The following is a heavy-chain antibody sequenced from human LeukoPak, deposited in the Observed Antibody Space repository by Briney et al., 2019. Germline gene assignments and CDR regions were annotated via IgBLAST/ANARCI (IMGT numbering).Heavy chain of an antibody. V-gene: IGHV3-23*01. CDR3: AKSHYYFDY. Sequence: GGSLRLSCAASGFTFSAYAMSWVRQAPGKGLEWVSAISYSGGSTYNADSVKGRFTISRDNSKNTLYLQMNSLRAEDTAVYYCAKSHYYFDYWGQGALVTVSS. CDR1: GFTFSAYA. J-gene: IGHJ4*02. CDR2: ISYSGGST.